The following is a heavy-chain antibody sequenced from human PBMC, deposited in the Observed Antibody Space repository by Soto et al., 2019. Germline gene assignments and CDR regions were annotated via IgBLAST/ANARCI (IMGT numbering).Heavy chain of an antibody. CDR2: ISSSSTTI. CDR3: AREVCGVATFPIVSGEDV. J-gene: IGHJ6*01. V-gene: IGHV3-48*01. CDR1: GFTFNTYS. Sequence: EVQLVESGGGLVQPGGSLRLSCAASGFTFNTYSMNWIRQAPGKGLEWVSYISSSSTTIYYADSVKGRFTISRDNAKNSPCLEMNSLRGVNAPVYFCAREVCGVATFPIVSGEDVWGPGNTVTVPS. D-gene: IGHD3-10*02.